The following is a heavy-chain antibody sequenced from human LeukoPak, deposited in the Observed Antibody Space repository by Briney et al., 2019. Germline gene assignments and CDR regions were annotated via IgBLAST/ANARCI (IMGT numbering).Heavy chain of an antibody. D-gene: IGHD3-22*01. V-gene: IGHV3-66*01. CDR1: GFTFSSYA. J-gene: IGHJ4*02. CDR2: IYSGGST. Sequence: GGSLRLSCAASGFTFSSYAMSWVRQAPGKGLEWVSVIYSGGSTYYADSVKGRFTISRDNSKNTLYLQMGSLRAEDMAVYYCAREWLSSADYWGQGTLVTVSS. CDR3: AREWLSSADY.